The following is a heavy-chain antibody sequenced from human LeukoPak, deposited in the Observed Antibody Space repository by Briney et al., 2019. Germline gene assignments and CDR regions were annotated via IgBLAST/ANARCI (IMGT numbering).Heavy chain of an antibody. V-gene: IGHV3-30*02. CDR1: GFTFSSYG. J-gene: IGHJ4*02. CDR2: IPYDGSNK. Sequence: GGSLRLSCAASGFTFSSYGMHWVRQAPGKGLEWVAFIPYDGSNKYYADPVKGRFTISRDNSKNTLYLQMNSLRAEDTAVYYCARREVYFDYWGQGTLVTVSS. D-gene: IGHD1-14*01. CDR3: ARREVYFDY.